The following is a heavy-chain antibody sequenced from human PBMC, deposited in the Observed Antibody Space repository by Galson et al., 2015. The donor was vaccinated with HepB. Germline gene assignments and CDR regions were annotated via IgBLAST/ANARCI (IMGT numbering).Heavy chain of an antibody. J-gene: IGHJ4*02. D-gene: IGHD3-22*01. V-gene: IGHV3-23*01. Sequence: SLRLSCAASGFTFSNYAMSWVRQAPGKGLEWVSTISGSGAKTYYADSVKGRFTISRDNSKNTLYLQMNSLRAEDTAVYYCANKPGDGHYYALFWGQGTLVTVSS. CDR1: GFTFSNYA. CDR3: ANKPGDGHYYALF. CDR2: ISGSGAKT.